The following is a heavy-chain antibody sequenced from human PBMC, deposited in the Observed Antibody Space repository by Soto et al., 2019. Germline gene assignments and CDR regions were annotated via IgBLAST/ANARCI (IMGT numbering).Heavy chain of an antibody. D-gene: IGHD3-22*01. J-gene: IGHJ3*01. CDR2: INPHSSGA. Sequence: ASVKVSCKASGYTFTDYYIHWVRQAPGQGLEWMGWINPHSSGANIAQKFEGWVTLTRDTSVRTVYMEMGWLKSNHTAVYYCTRDYYDGSASYGFDLWGPGTLVTVSS. V-gene: IGHV1-2*04. CDR1: GYTFTDYY. CDR3: TRDYYDGSASYGFDL.